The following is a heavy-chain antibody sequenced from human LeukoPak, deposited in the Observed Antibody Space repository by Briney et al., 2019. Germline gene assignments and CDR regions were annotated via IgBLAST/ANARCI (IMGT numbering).Heavy chain of an antibody. CDR1: GYSFTSYW. CDR2: IYPGDSDT. Sequence: KDGESLKISCKGSGYSFTSYWIGWVRQMPGKGLEWMGIIYPGDSDTRYSPSFQGQVTISADKSISTAYLQWSSLKASDTAMYYCAAGYCSSTSCYTNFQHWGQGTLVTVSS. CDR3: AAGYCSSTSCYTNFQH. D-gene: IGHD2-2*02. V-gene: IGHV5-51*01. J-gene: IGHJ1*01.